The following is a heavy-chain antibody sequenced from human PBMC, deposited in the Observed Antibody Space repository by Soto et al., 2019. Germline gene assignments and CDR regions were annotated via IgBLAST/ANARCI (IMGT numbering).Heavy chain of an antibody. CDR3: AKSLNINWKNWFDP. CDR1: GFTFSSNA. D-gene: IGHD1-1*01. V-gene: IGHV3-23*01. J-gene: IGHJ5*02. Sequence: EVQLLESGGGLVQPGGSLRLSCAASGFTFSSNAMNWVRQAPGKGLEWVSVISGTGGRIYYADSVEGRFTISRDNSKNTLYLEMNSLRVEDTAVYYCAKSLNINWKNWFDPWGQGTLVTVSS. CDR2: ISGTGGRI.